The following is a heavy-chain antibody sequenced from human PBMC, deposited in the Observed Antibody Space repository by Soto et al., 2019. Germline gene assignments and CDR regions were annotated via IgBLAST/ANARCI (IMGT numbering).Heavy chain of an antibody. CDR1: GYTFTTYG. CDR3: ARGRYGDY. V-gene: IGHV1-18*01. CDR2: ISAHNGNK. D-gene: IGHD1-1*01. J-gene: IGHJ4*02. Sequence: QVHLVQSGAEVKKPGASVKVSCKGSGYTFTTYGITWVRQAPGQGLEWMGWISAHNGNKNYAQKLQGRVTVTRDTSTSTAYMDLRSLRSDDTAVYYCARGRYGDYWGQGALVTVSS.